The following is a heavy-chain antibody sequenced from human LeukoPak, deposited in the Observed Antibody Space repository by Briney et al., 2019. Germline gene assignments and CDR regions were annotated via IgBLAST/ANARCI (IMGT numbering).Heavy chain of an antibody. V-gene: IGHV4-39*01. Sequence: ASETLSLTCTVSGGSISSNSYYWGWIRQPPGKGLEWIGSIYYSGSTYYNPSLKSRVTISVDTSKNQFSLKLSSVTAADTAVYYCARTYYDFWSGYRPDYWGQGTLVTVSS. CDR3: ARTYYDFWSGYRPDY. D-gene: IGHD3-3*01. CDR1: GGSISSNSYY. J-gene: IGHJ4*02. CDR2: IYYSGST.